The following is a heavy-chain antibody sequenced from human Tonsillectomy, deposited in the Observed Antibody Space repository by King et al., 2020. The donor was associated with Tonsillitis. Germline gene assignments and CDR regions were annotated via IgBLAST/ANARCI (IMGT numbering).Heavy chain of an antibody. CDR1: GFTFRSYS. Sequence: VQLVESGGGLVQPGGSLRLSCAASGFTFRSYSMNWVRQAPGKGLEWVSYISVSTSPIDHADSVRGRFTISRANAKNSLYLQMNSLRAEDTAVYYCARDKDWGFDSWGQGTLVTVSS. CDR2: ISVSTSPI. V-gene: IGHV3-48*01. D-gene: IGHD7-27*01. J-gene: IGHJ4*02. CDR3: ARDKDWGFDS.